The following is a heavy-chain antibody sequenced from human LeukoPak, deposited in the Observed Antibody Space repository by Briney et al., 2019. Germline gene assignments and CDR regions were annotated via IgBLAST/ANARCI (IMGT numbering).Heavy chain of an antibody. CDR1: GYSFTSYW. J-gene: IGHJ4*02. CDR2: IYPGDSDT. V-gene: IGHV5-51*01. CDR3: ARARATVIERSYYFDY. Sequence: KNGESLKISCKGSGYSFTSYWIGWVRQMPGKGLEWMGIIYPGDSDTRYSPSFQGQVTISADKSISTAYLQWSSLKASDTAMYYCARARATVIERSYYFDYWGQGTLVTVSS. D-gene: IGHD4-17*01.